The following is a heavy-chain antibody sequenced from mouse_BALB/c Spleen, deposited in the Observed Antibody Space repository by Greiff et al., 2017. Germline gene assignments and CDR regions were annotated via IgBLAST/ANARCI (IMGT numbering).Heavy chain of an antibody. V-gene: IGHV14-1*02. CDR3: ARQYGNYVGAMDY. J-gene: IGHJ4*01. D-gene: IGHD2-10*02. CDR1: GFNIKDYY. CDR2: IDPENGNT. Sequence: VQLQQSGAELVRPGALVKLSCKASGFNIKDYYMHWVKQRPEQGLEWIGWIDPENGNTIYDPKFQGKASITADTSSNTAYLQLSSLTSEDTAVYYCARQYGNYVGAMDYWGQGTSVTVSS.